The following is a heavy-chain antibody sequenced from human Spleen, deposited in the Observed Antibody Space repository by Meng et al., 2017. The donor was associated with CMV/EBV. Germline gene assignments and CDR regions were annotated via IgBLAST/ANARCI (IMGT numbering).Heavy chain of an antibody. V-gene: IGHV3-11*04. J-gene: IGHJ5*02. CDR1: GFTFNDYY. D-gene: IGHD3-22*01. CDR3: AKDPRYYYDGSGSVHP. CDR2: ISNSGSTI. Sequence: GGSLRLSCAASGFTFNDYYMTYIRQAPGKGLEWVSYISNSGSTIHYADSVRGRFAISRDNAKNTLYLQVNSLRAEDTAVYYCAKDPRYYYDGSGSVHPWGQGTLVTVSS.